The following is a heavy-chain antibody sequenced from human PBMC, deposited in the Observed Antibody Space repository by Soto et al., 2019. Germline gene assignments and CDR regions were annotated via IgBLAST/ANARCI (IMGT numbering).Heavy chain of an antibody. J-gene: IGHJ4*02. V-gene: IGHV4-39*01. CDR1: GGSISSSSYY. CDR2: IYYSGST. Sequence: SETLSLTCTVSGGSISSSSYYWGWIRQPPGEGLEWIGSIYYSGSTYYNPSLNRRVTISAATSTTQFYLTLSSVTAADTAVYYYARPGAGGYFDYWGQGTLVTVSS. CDR3: ARPGAGGYFDY. D-gene: IGHD1-26*01.